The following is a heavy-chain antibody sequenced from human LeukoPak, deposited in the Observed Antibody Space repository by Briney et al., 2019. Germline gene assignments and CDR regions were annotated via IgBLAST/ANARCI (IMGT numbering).Heavy chain of an antibody. CDR3: ARQREGEVCYRHQAFDI. V-gene: IGHV5-51*01. D-gene: IGHD3-16*02. J-gene: IGHJ3*02. Sequence: EALKISWKCSGYSFTSYWIGWVRQMPGKGLEWMGIIYPGDSDTRYSPSFQGQVTISADKSISTPYLQWSSLKASDTAMYFCARQREGEVCYRHQAFDIWGQGTMVSVSS. CDR1: GYSFTSYW. CDR2: IYPGDSDT.